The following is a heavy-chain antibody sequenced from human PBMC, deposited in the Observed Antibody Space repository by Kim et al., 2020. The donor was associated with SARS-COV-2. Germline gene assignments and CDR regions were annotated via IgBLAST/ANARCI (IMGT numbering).Heavy chain of an antibody. CDR2: SNK. V-gene: IGHV3-30*15. CDR3: AREGPAFDI. Sequence: SNKYYADSVKGRFTRSRDNSKNTLYLQMSCLRAADTAVYYCAREGPAFDIWGQGTMVTVSS. J-gene: IGHJ3*02.